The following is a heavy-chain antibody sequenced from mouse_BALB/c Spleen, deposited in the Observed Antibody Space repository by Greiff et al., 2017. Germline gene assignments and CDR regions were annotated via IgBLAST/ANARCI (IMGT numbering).Heavy chain of an antibody. CDR1: GYTFTSYW. CDR2: IDPSDSYT. J-gene: IGHJ1*01. D-gene: IGHD1-1*01. CDR3: TRKGGNWYFDV. Sequence: QVQLQQSGAELVKPGASVKMSCKASGYTFTSYWMHWVKQRPGQGLEWIGVIDPSDSYTSYNQKFKGKATLTVDTSSSTAYMQLSSLTSEDSAVYYCTRKGGNWYFDVWGAGTKVTVSS. V-gene: IGHV1S127*01.